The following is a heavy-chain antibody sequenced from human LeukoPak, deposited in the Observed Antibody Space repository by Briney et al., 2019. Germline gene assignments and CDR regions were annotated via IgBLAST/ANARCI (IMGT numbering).Heavy chain of an antibody. CDR1: VCTFTVYY. Sequence: ASVKVSCKASVCTFTVYYMHCVPQAPGQGLECMGWINPNRGGTNYAQKFQGRGTITRDTSISTAYMELSRLRSDDTAVYYCARGDLGIAARPLAWGQGTLVTVSS. J-gene: IGHJ5*02. V-gene: IGHV1-2*02. CDR2: INPNRGGT. D-gene: IGHD6-6*01. CDR3: ARGDLGIAARPLA.